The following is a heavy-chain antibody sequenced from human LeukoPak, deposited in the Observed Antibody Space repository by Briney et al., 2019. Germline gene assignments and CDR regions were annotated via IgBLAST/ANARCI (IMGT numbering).Heavy chain of an antibody. V-gene: IGHV4-59*01. Sequence: SSETLSLTCTVSGGSISNYDWSWIRQPPGKGLEGIGYIYYSGSTNYNPSLKSRVTISVHTSKNQFSLTLSSLTAADPAVYYCARGTWPRYDFFDYWGQGTLVTVSS. CDR1: GGSISNYD. CDR2: IYYSGST. D-gene: IGHD5-12*01. J-gene: IGHJ4*02. CDR3: ARGTWPRYDFFDY.